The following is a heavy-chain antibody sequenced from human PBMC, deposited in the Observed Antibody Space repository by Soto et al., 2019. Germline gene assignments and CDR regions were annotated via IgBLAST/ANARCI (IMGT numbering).Heavy chain of an antibody. V-gene: IGHV3-30*18. CDR2: ISYDGSNK. CDR1: GFTFSSYG. CDR3: AKVGLLWFGEFGYGMDV. J-gene: IGHJ6*02. D-gene: IGHD3-10*01. Sequence: PVGSLRLSCAASGFTFSSYGMHWVRQAPGKGLEWVAVISYDGSNKYYADSVKGRFTISRDNSKNTLYLQMNSLRAEDTAVYYCAKVGLLWFGEFGYGMDVWGQGTTVTVSS.